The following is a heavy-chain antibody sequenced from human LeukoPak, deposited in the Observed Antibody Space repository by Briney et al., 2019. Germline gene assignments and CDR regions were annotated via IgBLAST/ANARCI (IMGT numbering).Heavy chain of an antibody. CDR3: TRATDSYDILTGYYYYYYMDV. D-gene: IGHD3-9*01. V-gene: IGHV3-23*01. CDR2: ISGSGGST. J-gene: IGHJ6*03. Sequence: PGGSLRLSCAASGFTFSSYAMSWVRQAPGKGLEWVSAISGSGGSTYYADSVKGRFTISRDNSKNTLYLQMNSLRAEDTAVYYCTRATDSYDILTGYYYYYYMDVWGKGTTVTVSS. CDR1: GFTFSSYA.